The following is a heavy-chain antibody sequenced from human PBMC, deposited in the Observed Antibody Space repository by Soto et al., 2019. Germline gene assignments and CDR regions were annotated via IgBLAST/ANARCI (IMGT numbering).Heavy chain of an antibody. V-gene: IGHV3-23*01. CDR3: AERPYYFDY. J-gene: IGHJ4*02. CDR1: GFTFTNYA. Sequence: PWGSLRLSCAASGFTFTNYAMSWVRQAPGKGLEWVSTISASGDSTYYADSVKGRFTISRDNSKNTLYLQMNSLRAEDTAVYYCAERPYYFDYWGRGTLVTVSS. CDR2: ISASGDST. D-gene: IGHD1-1*01.